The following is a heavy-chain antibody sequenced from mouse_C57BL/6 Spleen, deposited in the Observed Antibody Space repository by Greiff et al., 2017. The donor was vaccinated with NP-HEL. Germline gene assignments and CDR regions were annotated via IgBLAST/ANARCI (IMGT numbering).Heavy chain of an antibody. D-gene: IGHD4-1*01. CDR3: TTNWAAWFAY. Sequence: EVQLQESGAELVRPGASVKLSCTASGFNIKDDYMHWVKQRPEQGLEWIGWIDPENGDTEYASKFQGKATITADTSSNTAYLQLSSLTSEDTAVYYCTTNWAAWFAYGGQGTLVTVSA. J-gene: IGHJ3*01. V-gene: IGHV14-4*01. CDR2: IDPENGDT. CDR1: GFNIKDDY.